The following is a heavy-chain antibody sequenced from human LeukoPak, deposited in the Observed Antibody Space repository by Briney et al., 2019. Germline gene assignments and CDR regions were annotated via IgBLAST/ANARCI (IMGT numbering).Heavy chain of an antibody. V-gene: IGHV1-18*01. J-gene: IGHJ3*02. CDR1: GYTFTNYG. CDR2: ISAYNGNT. CDR3: AREGWSGSYRALAYDAFDI. D-gene: IGHD1-26*01. Sequence: ASVKVSCKASGYTFTNYGISWVRQAPGQGLEWMEWISAYNGNTKYPQKLQGRVTMTTDTSTSTAYMELRSLRSDDTAVYYCAREGWSGSYRALAYDAFDIWGQGTMVTVSS.